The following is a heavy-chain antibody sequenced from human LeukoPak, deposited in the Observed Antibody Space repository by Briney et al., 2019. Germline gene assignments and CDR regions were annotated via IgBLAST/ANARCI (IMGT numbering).Heavy chain of an antibody. CDR3: ARDAPYLVGATYFDY. CDR1: GFDFNTYE. V-gene: IGHV3-48*03. CDR2: IGGTGETI. J-gene: IGHJ4*02. D-gene: IGHD1-26*01. Sequence: GGSLRLSCVAFGFDFNTYEMTWVRQAPGKGLGWVSYIGGTGETIYYADSVKGRFTVSRDNAKNSVYLQMNSLRAEDTAVYYCARDAPYLVGATYFDYWGQGTLVTVYS.